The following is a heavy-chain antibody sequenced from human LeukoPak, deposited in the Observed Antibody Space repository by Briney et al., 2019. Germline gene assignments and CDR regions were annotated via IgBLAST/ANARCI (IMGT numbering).Heavy chain of an antibody. D-gene: IGHD6-13*01. CDR1: GFTFSSYW. CDR2: IDSDGSST. Sequence: PGGSLRLSCAASGFTFSSYWMHWVRQAPGKGLVWVSRIDSDGSSTSYADSVKGRFTISRDNAKNTLYLQMNSLRAEDTAVYYCAREGYGISWYLRYWGQGTLDTVSS. J-gene: IGHJ4*02. V-gene: IGHV3-74*01. CDR3: AREGYGISWYLRY.